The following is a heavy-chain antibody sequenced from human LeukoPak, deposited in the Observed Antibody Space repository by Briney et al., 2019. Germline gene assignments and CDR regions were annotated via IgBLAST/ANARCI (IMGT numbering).Heavy chain of an antibody. CDR2: ISWNDGII. V-gene: IGHV3-9*01. CDR1: GFIFDDYA. D-gene: IGHD3-22*01. Sequence: PGGSLRLSCEASGFIFDDYAMHWVRQAPGKGLEWVSGISWNDGIIAYADSVKGRFTISRDNSKNTLYLQMNSLRAEDTAVYYCARGDSSGYFGYWGQGTLVTVSS. J-gene: IGHJ4*02. CDR3: ARGDSSGYFGY.